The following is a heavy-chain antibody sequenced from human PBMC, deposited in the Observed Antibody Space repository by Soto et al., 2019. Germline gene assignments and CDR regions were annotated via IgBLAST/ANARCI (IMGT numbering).Heavy chain of an antibody. CDR3: AKEMFPRTVLDSSSPWGDY. D-gene: IGHD6-6*01. J-gene: IGHJ4*02. CDR2: ISYDESHK. Sequence: QVQLVESGGGVVQPGKSLRLSCAASGFTLRSYGMHWVRQAPGKGLEWLAVISYDESHKYYADSVKGRFTISRDTSKNALYLQMYSLRAEDTAVYYCAKEMFPRTVLDSSSPWGDYWGQGPAVTVSS. V-gene: IGHV3-30*18. CDR1: GFTLRSYG.